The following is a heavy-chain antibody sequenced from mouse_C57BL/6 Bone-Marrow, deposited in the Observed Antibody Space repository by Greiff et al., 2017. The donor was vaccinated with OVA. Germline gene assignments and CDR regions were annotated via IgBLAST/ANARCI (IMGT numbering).Heavy chain of an antibody. CDR2: IWSGGST. J-gene: IGHJ1*03. V-gene: IGHV2-2*01. CDR3: AGGSSYPSWYFDV. D-gene: IGHD1-1*01. Sequence: VQLQQSGPGLVQPSQSLSITCTVSGFSLTSYGVHWVRQSPGKGLEWLGVIWSGGSTDYNAAFISRLSISKDNSKSQVFFKMNSLQADDTAIYYCAGGSSYPSWYFDVWGTGTTVTVSS. CDR1: GFSLTSYG.